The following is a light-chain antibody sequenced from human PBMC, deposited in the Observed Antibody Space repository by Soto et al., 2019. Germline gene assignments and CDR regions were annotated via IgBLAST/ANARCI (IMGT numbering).Light chain of an antibody. J-gene: IGLJ2*01. Sequence: QSALTQPASVSGSPGQSITISCTGTSSDVGGYNYVSWYQQHPGKAPKLMIYEVSNWPSGVPNRFSGSKSGNTASLTISGLHPEDDAYYYCRSYTSRSTLMLFRRGT. CDR2: EVS. CDR1: SSDVGGYNY. CDR3: RSYTSRSTLML. V-gene: IGLV2-14*01.